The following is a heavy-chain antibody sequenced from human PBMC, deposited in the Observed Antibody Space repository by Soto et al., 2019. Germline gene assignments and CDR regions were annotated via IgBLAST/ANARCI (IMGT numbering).Heavy chain of an antibody. CDR1: GFTFSDYY. CDR2: ISSSSSYT. D-gene: IGHD1-26*01. Sequence: QVQLVESGGGLVKPGGSLRLSCAASGFTFSDYYMSWIREAPGKGLEWVSYISSSSSYTNYADSVKGRFTISRDNAKNSLYLQMNSLRAEDTAVYYCARAVGATSPDYWGQGTLVTVSS. V-gene: IGHV3-11*05. CDR3: ARAVGATSPDY. J-gene: IGHJ4*02.